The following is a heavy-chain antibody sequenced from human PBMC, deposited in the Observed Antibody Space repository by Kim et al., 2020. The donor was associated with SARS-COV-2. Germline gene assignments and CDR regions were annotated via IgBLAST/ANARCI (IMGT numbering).Heavy chain of an antibody. D-gene: IGHD6-19*01. Sequence: GGSLRLSCAASGFTFSSYAMSWVRQAPGKGLEWVSAISGSGGSTYYADSVKGRFTISRDNSKNTLYLQMNSLRAEDTAVYYCAKDRSTGYSSGWYRGDFDYWGQGTLVTVSS. V-gene: IGHV3-23*01. CDR2: ISGSGGST. J-gene: IGHJ4*02. CDR3: AKDRSTGYSSGWYRGDFDY. CDR1: GFTFSSYA.